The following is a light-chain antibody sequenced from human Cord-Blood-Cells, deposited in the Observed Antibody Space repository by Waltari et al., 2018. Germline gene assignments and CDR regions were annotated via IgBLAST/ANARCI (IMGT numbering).Light chain of an antibody. Sequence: QSALTQPASVSGSPGQSITISCTGTSSDVGGYNYVSWYQPHPGKAPKLMIYDVSKRPSGVSNRFSGSKSGNTASLTISGLQAEEEADYYCSSYTSSSTFWVFGGGTKLTVL. CDR1: SSDVGGYNY. CDR2: DVS. J-gene: IGLJ3*02. CDR3: SSYTSSSTFWV. V-gene: IGLV2-14*01.